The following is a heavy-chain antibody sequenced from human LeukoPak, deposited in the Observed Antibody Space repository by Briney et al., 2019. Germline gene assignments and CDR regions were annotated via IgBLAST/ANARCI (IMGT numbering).Heavy chain of an antibody. CDR2: IDSTGST. CDR3: ARRERLGYSYGRGTLDI. D-gene: IGHD5-18*01. CDR1: GSLVSSNY. J-gene: IGHJ3*02. V-gene: IGHV3-66*01. Sequence: GGSLTLSCVASGSLVSSNYMSWVRQAPGKGLEWVSFIDSTGSTYYADSVKGRFTISRDNSRNNLYLQMNSLRVEDTAVYYCARRERLGYSYGRGTLDIWGQGTMVTVSS.